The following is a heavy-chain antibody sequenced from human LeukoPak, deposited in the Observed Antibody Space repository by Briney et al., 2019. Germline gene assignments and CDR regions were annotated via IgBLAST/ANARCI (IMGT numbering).Heavy chain of an antibody. V-gene: IGHV3-21*01. Sequence: GGSLRLSCAASGFTFSSYSMNWVRQAPGKGLEWVSYISSSRNYIFYADSVRGRFTISRDNAKNSLYLQMNSLRAEDTAVYYCARDPYYYDSSGYYGEGFDYWGQGTLVTVSS. J-gene: IGHJ4*02. CDR3: ARDPYYYDSSGYYGEGFDY. CDR2: ISSSRNYI. D-gene: IGHD3-22*01. CDR1: GFTFSSYS.